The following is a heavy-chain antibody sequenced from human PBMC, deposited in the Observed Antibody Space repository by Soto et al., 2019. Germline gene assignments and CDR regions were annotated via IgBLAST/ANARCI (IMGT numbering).Heavy chain of an antibody. CDR1: GGTFNSYA. D-gene: IGHD2-15*01. CDR3: AALVDCSGGSCYLGNFDY. J-gene: IGHJ4*02. V-gene: IGHV1-69*01. CDR2: IIPIFGTA. Sequence: QVQLVQSGAEVKKPGSSVKVSCKASGGTFNSYAISWVRQAPGQGLEWMGGIIPIFGTANYAQKFQGRVTITADESTSTAYMELSSLRSEDTAVYYCAALVDCSGGSCYLGNFDYWGQGTLVTVSS.